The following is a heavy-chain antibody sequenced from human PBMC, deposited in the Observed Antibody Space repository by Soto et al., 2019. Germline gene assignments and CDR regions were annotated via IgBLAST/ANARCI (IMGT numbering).Heavy chain of an antibody. Sequence: QITLKESGPTLVKPTQTLTLTCTFSGFSLSSTRMAVGWIRQPPGKALEWLALIYWDDVKRYSPFLKSRLTITTDTSKNQVVLTMSNMDPVDTARYYCAHIVVAGLGYYFDYWGQGTLVTVSS. J-gene: IGHJ4*02. CDR2: IYWDDVK. CDR1: GFSLSSTRMA. D-gene: IGHD6-19*01. V-gene: IGHV2-5*02. CDR3: AHIVVAGLGYYFDY.